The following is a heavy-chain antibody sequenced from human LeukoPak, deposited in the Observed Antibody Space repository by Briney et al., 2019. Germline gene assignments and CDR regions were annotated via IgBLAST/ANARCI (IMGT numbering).Heavy chain of an antibody. CDR3: ARDRYCSGGSCSYYFDY. J-gene: IGHJ4*02. CDR1: GFTFSSYE. CDR2: ISSSGSTI. D-gene: IGHD2-15*01. V-gene: IGHV3-48*03. Sequence: PGGSLRLSCAASGFTFSSYEMNWVRQAPGKGLEWVSYISSSGSTIYYADSVKGRFTISRDNAKNSLYLQMNSLRAEDTAVYYCARDRYCSGGSCSYYFDYWGQGTLVIVSS.